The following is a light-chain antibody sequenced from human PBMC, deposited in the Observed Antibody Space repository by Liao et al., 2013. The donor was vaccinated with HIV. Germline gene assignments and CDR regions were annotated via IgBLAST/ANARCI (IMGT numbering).Light chain of an antibody. CDR3: QAWDSTTGV. CDR2: QDG. V-gene: IGLV3-21*01. J-gene: IGLJ3*02. CDR1: NIGSNS. Sequence: SYVLTQPPSVSVAPGKTARITCGGNNIGSNSVHWYQQKSGQSPVLVIYQDGKRPSGIPERFSGSNSGNTATLTISGTQPMDEADYYCQAWDSTTGVFGGGTKLTVL.